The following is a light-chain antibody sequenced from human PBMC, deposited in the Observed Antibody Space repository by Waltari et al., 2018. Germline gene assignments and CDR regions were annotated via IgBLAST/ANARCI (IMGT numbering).Light chain of an antibody. J-gene: IGLJ3*02. V-gene: IGLV2-14*03. CDR1: SNDIGDYHY. CDR2: DVT. Sequence: QSALTQPASVSGSPGQSITISCTGTSNDIGDYHYVSWYQHQSGKAPKLMIYDVTERHSGVSTRFSGSKSGNTSSLTISGLQADDEADYYCTSFSTISTSLFGGGTKVTVL. CDR3: TSFSTISTSL.